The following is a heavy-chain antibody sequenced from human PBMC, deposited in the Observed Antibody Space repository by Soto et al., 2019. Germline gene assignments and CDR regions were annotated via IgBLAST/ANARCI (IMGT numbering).Heavy chain of an antibody. CDR3: ARDPRGYYDSSGIP. V-gene: IGHV3-21*05. Sequence: GGSLRLSCAASGFTFSTYSMNWVRQAPGKGLEWVSYISSSSGYIYYADSVKGRSTVSRDNAKNSLYLQMNSLRAEDTAVYYCARDPRGYYDSSGIPWGQGTLVTVSS. D-gene: IGHD3-22*01. CDR2: ISSSSGYI. J-gene: IGHJ5*02. CDR1: GFTFSTYS.